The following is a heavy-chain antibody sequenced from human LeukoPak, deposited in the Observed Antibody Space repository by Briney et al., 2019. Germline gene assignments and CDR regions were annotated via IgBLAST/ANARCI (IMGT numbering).Heavy chain of an antibody. J-gene: IGHJ4*02. CDR3: ARDFYYDSSGYYYRL. V-gene: IGHV1-2*02. CDR2: INPNSGGT. Sequence: ASVKVSCKASGYTFTGYYMHWVRQAPGQGLEWMGWINPNSGGTNYAQKFQGRVTMTRDTSISTAYMELSRLRSDDTAVYYCARDFYYDSSGYYYRLWGQGTLVTVSS. D-gene: IGHD3-22*01. CDR1: GYTFTGYY.